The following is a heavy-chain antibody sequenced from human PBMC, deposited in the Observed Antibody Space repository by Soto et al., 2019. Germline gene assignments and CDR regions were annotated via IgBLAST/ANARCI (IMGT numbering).Heavy chain of an antibody. CDR3: ARGGRRFGELLEFYYYGMDV. D-gene: IGHD3-10*01. CDR1: GYTFTSYY. Sequence: ASVKVSCKASGYTFTSYYMHWVRQAPGQGLEWMGIINPSGGSTSYAQKFQGRVTMTRDTSTSTVYMELSSLRSEDTAVYYCARGGRRFGELLEFYYYGMDVWGQGTTVTVSS. V-gene: IGHV1-46*01. J-gene: IGHJ6*02. CDR2: INPSGGST.